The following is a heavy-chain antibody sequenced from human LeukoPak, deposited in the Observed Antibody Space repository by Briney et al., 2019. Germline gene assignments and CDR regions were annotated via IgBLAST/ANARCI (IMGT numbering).Heavy chain of an antibody. V-gene: IGHV3-23*01. D-gene: IGHD2-21*02. CDR3: AKRLRDPRAFDY. Sequence: GGSLRLSCAASGFTFSNYAMNWVRQAPGKRLEWVAGISSTSSTMNCADPVKGRFTISRDNSKNTVYLQMNSLTAEDTALYYCAKRLRDPRAFDYWGQGTLVTVSS. J-gene: IGHJ4*02. CDR2: ISSTSSTM. CDR1: GFTFSNYA.